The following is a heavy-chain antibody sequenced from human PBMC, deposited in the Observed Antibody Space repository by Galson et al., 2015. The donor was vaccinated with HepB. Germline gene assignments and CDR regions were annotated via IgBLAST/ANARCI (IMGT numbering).Heavy chain of an antibody. V-gene: IGHV1-18*01. CDR3: ARRHCSSTSCHYGWDDYYYMDV. Sequence: SVKVSCKASGYTFTSYGISWVRQAPGQGLEWMGWISAYNGNTNYAQKLQGRVTMTTDTSTSTAYMELRSLRSDDTAVYYCARRHCSSTSCHYGWDDYYYMDVWGKGTTVTVSS. D-gene: IGHD2-2*01. J-gene: IGHJ6*03. CDR1: GYTFTSYG. CDR2: ISAYNGNT.